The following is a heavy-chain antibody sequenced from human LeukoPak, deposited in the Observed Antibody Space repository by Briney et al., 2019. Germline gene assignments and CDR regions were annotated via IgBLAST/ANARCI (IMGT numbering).Heavy chain of an antibody. CDR3: ARLYCGSTSCYADDY. CDR1: GFTFSSYS. V-gene: IGHV3-21*01. Sequence: GGSLRLSCAASGFTFSSYSMTWVRQAPGKGLEWVSSISSSSSYIYYADSVKGRFSISRDNAKNSLYLQMNSLRDEDTAVYFCARLYCGSTSCYADDYWGQGTLVTVSS. CDR2: ISSSSSYI. J-gene: IGHJ4*02. D-gene: IGHD2-2*01.